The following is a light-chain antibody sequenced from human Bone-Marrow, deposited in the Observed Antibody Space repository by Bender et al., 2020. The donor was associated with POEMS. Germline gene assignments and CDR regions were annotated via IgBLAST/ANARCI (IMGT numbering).Light chain of an antibody. CDR1: SYNF. V-gene: IGLV2-14*03. J-gene: IGLJ3*02. Sequence: QSALTQPASVSGSPGQSIAISCTGSSYNFVSWYQQHPGTASKLVIFDVSRRPSGVSNRFSGSKSGNTASLTISGLQAGDEADYYCSSFTGTDSWVFGGGTKLTVL. CDR2: DVS. CDR3: SSFTGTDSWV.